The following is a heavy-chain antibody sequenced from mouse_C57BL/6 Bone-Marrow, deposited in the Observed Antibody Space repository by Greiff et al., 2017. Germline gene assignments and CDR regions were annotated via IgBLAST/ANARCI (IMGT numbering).Heavy chain of an antibody. CDR3: ARRAIVTTRYYAMDY. CDR1: GYTFTSYW. V-gene: IGHV1-64*01. CDR2: IHPNSGST. D-gene: IGHD2-5*01. J-gene: IGHJ4*01. Sequence: VQLQQPGAELVKPGASVKLSCKASGYTFTSYWMHWVKQRPGQGLEWIGMIHPNSGSTNYNEKLKSKATLTVDKSSSTAYMQLSSLTSEDAAVYYCARRAIVTTRYYAMDYWGQGTSVTVSS.